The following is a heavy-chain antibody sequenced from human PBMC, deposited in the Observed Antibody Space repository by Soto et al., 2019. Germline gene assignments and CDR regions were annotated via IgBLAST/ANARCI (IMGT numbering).Heavy chain of an antibody. CDR2: ISSSGSTI. D-gene: IGHD2-2*01. V-gene: IGHV3-11*01. Sequence: GGSLRLSCAASGFTFSDYYMSWIRRAPGKGLEWVSYISSSGSTIYYADSVKGRFTISRDNAKNSLYLQMNSLRAEDTAVYYCARSMGGVPAAIDYYYYGMDVWGQGTTVTVSS. CDR1: GFTFSDYY. CDR3: ARSMGGVPAAIDYYYYGMDV. J-gene: IGHJ6*02.